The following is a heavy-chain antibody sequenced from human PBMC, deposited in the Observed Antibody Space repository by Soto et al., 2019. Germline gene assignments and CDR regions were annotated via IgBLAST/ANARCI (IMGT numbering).Heavy chain of an antibody. CDR3: ARGSSIPYNWFDP. CDR2: INHSGST. Sequence: SETLSLTCSGYGGTFSGYYWSWIRQPPGKGLEWIGEINHSGSTNYNPSLKSRVTISVDTSKNQFSLKLSSVTAADTAVYYCARGSSIPYNWFDPWGQGTLVTVSS. D-gene: IGHD2-21*01. CDR1: GGTFSGYY. J-gene: IGHJ5*02. V-gene: IGHV4-34*01.